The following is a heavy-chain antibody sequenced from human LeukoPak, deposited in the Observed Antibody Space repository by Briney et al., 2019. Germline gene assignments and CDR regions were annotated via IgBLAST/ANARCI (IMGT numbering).Heavy chain of an antibody. D-gene: IGHD3-22*01. CDR1: GFTVSSNY. CDR3: ARDLDYYDSSGPSDY. CDR2: IYSGGST. V-gene: IGHV3-66*01. Sequence: GGSLRLSCAASGFTVSSNYMSWVRQAPGKGLECVSVIYSGGSTYYADSVKGRFTISRDNSKNTLYLQMNSLRAEDTAVYYCARDLDYYDSSGPSDYWGQGTLVTVSS. J-gene: IGHJ4*02.